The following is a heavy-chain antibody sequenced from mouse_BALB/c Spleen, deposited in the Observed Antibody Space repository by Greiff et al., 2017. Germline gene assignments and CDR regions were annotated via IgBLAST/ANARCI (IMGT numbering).Heavy chain of an antibody. V-gene: IGHV5-6-2*01. CDR3: ASGGDGYYDAMDY. J-gene: IGHJ4*01. D-gene: IGHD2-3*01. Sequence: EVHLVESGGGLVKLGGSLKLSCAASGFTFSSYYMSWVRQTPEKRLELVAAINSNGGSTYYPDTVKGRFTISRDNAKNTLYLQMSSLKSEDTALYYCASGGDGYYDAMDYWGQGTSVTVSS. CDR2: INSNGGST. CDR1: GFTFSSYY.